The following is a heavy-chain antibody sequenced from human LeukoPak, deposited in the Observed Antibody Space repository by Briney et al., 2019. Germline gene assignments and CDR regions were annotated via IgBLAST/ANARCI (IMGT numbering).Heavy chain of an antibody. CDR1: GGSISSSSYY. J-gene: IGHJ4*02. Sequence: PSETLSLTCTVSGGSISSSSYYWGWIRQPPGKGLEWIGSIYYSGSTYYNPSLKSRVTISVDTSKNQFSLKLSSVTAADTAVYYCARGVVVPPAIPFLDYWGQGTLVTVSS. V-gene: IGHV4-39*01. CDR3: ARGVVVPPAIPFLDY. D-gene: IGHD2-2*02. CDR2: IYYSGST.